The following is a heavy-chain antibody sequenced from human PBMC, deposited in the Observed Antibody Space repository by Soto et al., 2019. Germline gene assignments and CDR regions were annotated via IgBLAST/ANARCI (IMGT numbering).Heavy chain of an antibody. Sequence: GGSLRLSCAASGFTFRSYAISWVRQAPGKGLEWVSAISGSGGSTYYADSVKGRFTISRDNSKNTLYLQMNSLRAEDTAVYYCAKGAVAGMPYYYGMDVWGQGTTVTVSS. V-gene: IGHV3-23*01. CDR2: ISGSGGST. D-gene: IGHD6-19*01. J-gene: IGHJ6*02. CDR1: GFTFRSYA. CDR3: AKGAVAGMPYYYGMDV.